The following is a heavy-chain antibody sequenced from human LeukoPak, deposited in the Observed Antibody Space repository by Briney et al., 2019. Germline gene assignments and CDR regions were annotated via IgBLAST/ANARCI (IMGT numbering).Heavy chain of an antibody. Sequence: SVKVSCKASGGTFSSYAISWVRQAPGQGLEWMGRIIPIFGTANYAQKFQGRVTITTDESTSTAHMELSSLRSEDTAVYYCASPKEYSSLPTSGSFDYWGQGTLVTVSS. V-gene: IGHV1-69*05. CDR1: GGTFSSYA. CDR2: IIPIFGTA. CDR3: ASPKEYSSLPTSGSFDY. D-gene: IGHD6-6*01. J-gene: IGHJ4*02.